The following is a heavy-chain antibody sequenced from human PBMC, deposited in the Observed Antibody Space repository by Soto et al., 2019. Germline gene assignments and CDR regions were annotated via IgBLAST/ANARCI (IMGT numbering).Heavy chain of an antibody. J-gene: IGHJ4*02. V-gene: IGHV3-53*02. Sequence: EVQLVETGGGLIQPGGSLRLSCAAYGFTVSSNYMNWIRQAPGKGLEWLSIIYSDGTTYYADSVKGRFTISRDNFKNTLYLQMNNLRAEDTAVYYCAILSNWGQGTLVTVSS. D-gene: IGHD6-6*01. CDR1: GFTVSSNY. CDR3: AILSN. CDR2: IYSDGTT.